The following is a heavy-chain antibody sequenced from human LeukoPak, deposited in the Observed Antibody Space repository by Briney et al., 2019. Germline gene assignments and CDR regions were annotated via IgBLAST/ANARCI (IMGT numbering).Heavy chain of an antibody. J-gene: IGHJ6*03. CDR2: IYYSGST. CDR3: ARAAAGRYYYYYMDV. Sequence: ASETLSLTCTVSGGSISSYYWSWIRQPPGKGLEWIGYIYYSGSTNYNPSLKSRVTISVDTSKNQFSLKLSSVTAADTAVYYCARAAAGRYYYYYMDVWGKGTTVTVSS. V-gene: IGHV4-59*01. D-gene: IGHD6-13*01. CDR1: GGSISSYY.